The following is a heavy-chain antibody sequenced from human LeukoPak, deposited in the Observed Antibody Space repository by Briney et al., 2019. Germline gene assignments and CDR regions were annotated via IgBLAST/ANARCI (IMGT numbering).Heavy chain of an antibody. CDR1: EFTVSSNY. CDR2: IYSGGST. Sequence: PGGSLRLSCAASEFTVSSNYMSWVRQAPGKGLEWVSVIYSGGSTYYADSVKGRFTISRDNSKNTLYLQMNSLRAEDTAVYYCARVGLIGYDLSDHDYWGQGTLVTVSS. V-gene: IGHV3-66*01. J-gene: IGHJ4*02. CDR3: ARVGLIGYDLSDHDY. D-gene: IGHD5-12*01.